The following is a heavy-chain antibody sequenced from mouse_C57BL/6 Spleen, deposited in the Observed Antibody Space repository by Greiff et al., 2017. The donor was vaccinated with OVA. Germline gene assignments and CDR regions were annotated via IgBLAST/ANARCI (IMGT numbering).Heavy chain of an antibody. J-gene: IGHJ3*01. CDR3: ARDGGDRAWFAY. CDR1: GYTFTSYW. D-gene: IGHD2-13*01. Sequence: QVQLQQPGAELVKPGASVKLSCKASGYTFTSYWMHWVKQRPGQGLEWIGMIHPNSGSTNYNEKFKSKATLTVDKSSSTAYMQLSSLTSEDSAVYYCARDGGDRAWFAYWGQGTLVTVSA. CDR2: IHPNSGST. V-gene: IGHV1-64*01.